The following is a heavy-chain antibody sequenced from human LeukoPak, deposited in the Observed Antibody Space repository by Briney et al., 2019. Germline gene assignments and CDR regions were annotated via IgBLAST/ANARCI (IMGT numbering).Heavy chain of an antibody. D-gene: IGHD3-22*01. V-gene: IGHV1-46*01. CDR2: INPSGGST. CDR1: GYTFTSYY. Sequence: ASVKVSCKASGYTFTSYYMHWVRQVPGQGLEWMGIINPSGGSTSYAQKFQGGVTMTRDTSTSTVYMELSSLRSEDTAVYYCARGGVYYYDSSGYYSNDPFDYWGQGTLVTVSS. J-gene: IGHJ4*02. CDR3: ARGGVYYYDSSGYYSNDPFDY.